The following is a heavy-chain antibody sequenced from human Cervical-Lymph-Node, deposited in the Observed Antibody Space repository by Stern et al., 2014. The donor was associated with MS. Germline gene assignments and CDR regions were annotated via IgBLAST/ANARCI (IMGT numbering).Heavy chain of an antibody. Sequence: QVQLVESGVEVKKPGSSVKVSCKASGGTFSSYAIRSVRQAPGKGLERMGGIIPIFGTANYAQKFQGRVTITADESTSTAYMELSSLRSEDTAVYYCATTGYSSSLLGGYWGQGTLVTVSS. V-gene: IGHV1-69*01. CDR3: ATTGYSSSLLGGY. D-gene: IGHD6-13*01. CDR1: GGTFSSYA. J-gene: IGHJ4*02. CDR2: IIPIFGTA.